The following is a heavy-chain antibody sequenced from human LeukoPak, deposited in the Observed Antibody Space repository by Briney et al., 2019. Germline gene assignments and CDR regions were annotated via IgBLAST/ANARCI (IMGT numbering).Heavy chain of an antibody. CDR2: INTYSGDT. D-gene: IGHD5-18*01. CDR3: ARGTGEGYSYGRYYFDY. V-gene: IGHV1-2*02. Sequence: ASVKVSCKTSGYTFTGYYMQWVRQAPGQGLEWMGWINTYSGDTDYAQKFQGRVTMTRDTSISTAYMELSRLRSDDTAVYYCARGTGEGYSYGRYYFDYWGQGTLVTVSS. CDR1: GYTFTGYY. J-gene: IGHJ4*02.